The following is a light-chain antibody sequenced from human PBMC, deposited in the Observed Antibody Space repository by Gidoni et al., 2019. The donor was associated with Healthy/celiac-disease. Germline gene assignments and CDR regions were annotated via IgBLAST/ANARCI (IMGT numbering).Light chain of an antibody. V-gene: IGLV1-40*01. CDR2: GNS. CDR3: QSYDSSLSGSV. J-gene: IGLJ2*01. CDR1: SSNIGAGYD. Sequence: QSVLTQPPSVSEAPGQVVTISCTGSSSNIGAGYDVHWYQPLPGTAPKLLIYGNSNRPSGVPDRFSGSKSGTSASLAITGLQAEDEADYYCQSYDSSLSGSVFGGGTKLTVL.